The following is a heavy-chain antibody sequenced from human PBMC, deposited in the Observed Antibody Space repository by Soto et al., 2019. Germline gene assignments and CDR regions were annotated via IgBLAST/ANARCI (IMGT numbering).Heavy chain of an antibody. CDR2: IDPSDSYT. CDR1: GYSFTSYC. Sequence: SVESLKISCKGSGYSFTSYCISWVRQMPGKGLEWMGRIDPSDSYTNYSPSFQGHVTISADKSISTAYLQWSSLKASDTAMYYCARRGKGITMVRGSGGYYYGMDVWGQGTTVTVSS. V-gene: IGHV5-10-1*01. CDR3: ARRGKGITMVRGSGGYYYGMDV. J-gene: IGHJ6*02. D-gene: IGHD3-10*01.